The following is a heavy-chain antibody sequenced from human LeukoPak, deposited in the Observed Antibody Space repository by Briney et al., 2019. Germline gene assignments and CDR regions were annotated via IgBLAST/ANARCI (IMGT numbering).Heavy chain of an antibody. D-gene: IGHD4-11*01. V-gene: IGHV3-23*01. J-gene: IGHJ4*02. CDR3: AKDRRLQFPFDY. CDR2: VTTSGYNT. Sequence: GGSLRLSCAASGFTFTNYGMTWVRQAPGKGLEWVSGVTTSGYNTYYAASVKGRFTISRDNSKNTLYLQMNSLRTEDTAVYYCAKDRRLQFPFDYWGQGTLVTVSS. CDR1: GFTFTNYG.